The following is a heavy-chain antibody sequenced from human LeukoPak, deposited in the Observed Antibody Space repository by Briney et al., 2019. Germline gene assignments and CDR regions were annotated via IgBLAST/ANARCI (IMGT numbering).Heavy chain of an antibody. Sequence: GESLKISCKGSGYRFTSYWIGWVRQMPGKGLEWMGIIYPGDSDTRYSPSFQGQVTISADKSISTAYLQWSSLKASDTAMYYCARHTRDRIYDRYLGAFFDYWGQGTLVTVSS. CDR3: ARHTRDRIYDRYLGAFFDY. V-gene: IGHV5-51*01. D-gene: IGHD3-22*01. CDR1: GYRFTSYW. CDR2: IYPGDSDT. J-gene: IGHJ4*02.